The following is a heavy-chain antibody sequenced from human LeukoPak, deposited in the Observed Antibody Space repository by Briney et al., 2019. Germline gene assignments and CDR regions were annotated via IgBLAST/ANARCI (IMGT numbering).Heavy chain of an antibody. D-gene: IGHD6-19*01. V-gene: IGHV3-30*18. CDR3: AKDPAIAVAGTEKIFDY. Sequence: GGSLRLSCAASGFTFSSYGMHWVRQAPGKGLEWVAVISYDGSNKYYADSVKGRFTISRDNSKNTQYLQMNSLRAEDTAVYYCAKDPAIAVAGTEKIFDYWGQGTLVTVSS. CDR2: ISYDGSNK. J-gene: IGHJ4*02. CDR1: GFTFSSYG.